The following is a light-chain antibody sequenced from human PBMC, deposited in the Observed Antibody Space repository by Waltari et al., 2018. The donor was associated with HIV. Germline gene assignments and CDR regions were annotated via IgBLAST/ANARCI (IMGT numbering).Light chain of an antibody. V-gene: IGLV1-51*01. J-gene: IGLJ1*01. CDR1: SSNLGSNF. CDR3: GTWDNRLNAYV. Sequence: QSVLTQAPSVSAAPGQTIAISCSGASSNLGSNFVSWYQQFPGRAPQLLIYDNNRRPSEIPDRFSGSKSGTAATLDITGLQTGDEADYYCGTWDNRLNAYVFGSGTEVTVL. CDR2: DNN.